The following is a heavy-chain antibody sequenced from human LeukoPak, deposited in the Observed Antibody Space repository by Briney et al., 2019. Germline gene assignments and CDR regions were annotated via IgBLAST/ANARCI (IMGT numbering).Heavy chain of an antibody. Sequence: PGGSLGLSCAASGFTFSSYAMSWVRQAPGKGLEWVSAISGSGGSTYYADSVKGRFTISRDNSKNTLYLQMNSLRAEDTAVYYCAKDSESLGELSPWGQGTLVTVSS. V-gene: IGHV3-23*01. CDR1: GFTFSSYA. J-gene: IGHJ4*02. CDR3: AKDSESLGELSP. CDR2: ISGSGGST. D-gene: IGHD3-16*02.